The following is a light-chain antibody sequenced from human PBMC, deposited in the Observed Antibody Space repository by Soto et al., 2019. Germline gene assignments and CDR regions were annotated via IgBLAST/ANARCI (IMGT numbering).Light chain of an antibody. CDR2: GAT. J-gene: IGKJ1*01. CDR1: QSVADSY. V-gene: IGKV3-20*01. CDR3: QHFCNSPET. Sequence: EVVLTQSPGTLYLSPGERATLSCRASQSVADSYLAWYQQKPGRAPRLLFYGATRRATGIPDRFSGSGSGTDFTLTISTLEPDDFAVYYCQHFCNSPETFGQGTKVE.